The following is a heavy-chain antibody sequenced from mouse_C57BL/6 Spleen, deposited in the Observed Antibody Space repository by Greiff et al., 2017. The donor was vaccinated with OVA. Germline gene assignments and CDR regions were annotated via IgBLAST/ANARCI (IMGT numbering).Heavy chain of an antibody. J-gene: IGHJ2*01. D-gene: IGHD1-1*01. Sequence: DVKLVESGEGLVKPGGSLKLSCAASGFTFSSYAMSWVRQTPEKRLEWVAYISSGGDYIYYADTVKGRFTLTRDNARNTLYLPMSSLKSEDTAMYYCTRGGYGSSPYYFDYWGQGTTLTVSS. CDR3: TRGGYGSSPYYFDY. V-gene: IGHV5-9-1*02. CDR2: ISSGGDYI. CDR1: GFTFSSYA.